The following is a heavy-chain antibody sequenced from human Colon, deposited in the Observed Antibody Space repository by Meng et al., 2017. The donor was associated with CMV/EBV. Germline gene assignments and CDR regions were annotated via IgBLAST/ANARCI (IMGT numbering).Heavy chain of an antibody. Sequence: QVQLVQSGVEVKKPGDSVKVSCKTSGYTFTNFGISWVRQAPGQGLEWMAYISPYNGDTNYAQRFQGRVALTTDTSTSTVYMELGSLTSDDTAMYYCARELARGGYWGQGTLVTVSS. V-gene: IGHV1-18*01. J-gene: IGHJ4*02. CDR3: ARELARGGY. CDR1: GYTFTNFG. CDR2: ISPYNGDT.